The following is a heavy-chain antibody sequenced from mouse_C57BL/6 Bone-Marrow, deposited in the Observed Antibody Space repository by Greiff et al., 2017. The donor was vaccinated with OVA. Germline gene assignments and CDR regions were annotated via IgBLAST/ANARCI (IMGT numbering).Heavy chain of an antibody. CDR1: GYTFTSYG. J-gene: IGHJ3*01. Sequence: VQLQQPGAELVRPGSSVKLSCKASGYTFTSYGISWVKQRTGQGLEWIGEIYPRSGNTYYNEKFKGKATLTADKSSSTAYMELRSLTSEDSAVYFCASYYYGSRPLAYWGQGTLVTVSA. D-gene: IGHD1-1*01. CDR2: IYPRSGNT. CDR3: ASYYYGSRPLAY. V-gene: IGHV1-81*01.